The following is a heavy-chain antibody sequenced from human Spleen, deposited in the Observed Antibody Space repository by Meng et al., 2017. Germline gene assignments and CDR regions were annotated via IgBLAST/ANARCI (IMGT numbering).Heavy chain of an antibody. CDR1: GYTFSRSG. J-gene: IGHJ4*02. D-gene: IGHD2-2*01. CDR2: ISAYNGNT. CDR3: ARKAGNCISTTCYSLDY. Sequence: ASVKVSCKASGYTFSRSGISWVRQAPGQGLEWMGWISAYNGNTNYAQKFQDRVTITSDESTSTVYMELTRLTSEDTAVYFCARKAGNCISTTCYSLDYWGQGTLVTVSS. V-gene: IGHV1-18*01.